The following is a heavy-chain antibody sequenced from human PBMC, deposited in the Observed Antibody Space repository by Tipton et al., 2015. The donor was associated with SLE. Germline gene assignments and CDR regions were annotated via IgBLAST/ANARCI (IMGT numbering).Heavy chain of an antibody. D-gene: IGHD1-26*01. Sequence: TLSLTCAVYGGSFSGSYYWSWIRQPAGKGLEWIGYIYTSGSTNYNPSLKSRVTISVDTSKNQFSLKLSSVTAADTAVYYCARDAWDQARYWGQGTLVTVSS. CDR1: GGSFSGSYY. CDR2: IYTSGST. J-gene: IGHJ4*02. CDR3: ARDAWDQARY. V-gene: IGHV4-61*09.